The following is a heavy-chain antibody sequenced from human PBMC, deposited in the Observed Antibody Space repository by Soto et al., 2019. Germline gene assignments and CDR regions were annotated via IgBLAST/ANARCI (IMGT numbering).Heavy chain of an antibody. Sequence: EVQLLESGGGLVQPGGSLRLSCAASGFAFSTFPMNWVRQAPGKGLEWVSGITGSGRNTYYADSVKGRFTISRDNAKNTLFLQMNSLRAEDTAVYYCAKNGLSNSPSAIDSWGQGTLVTVSS. CDR1: GFAFSTFP. V-gene: IGHV3-23*01. CDR3: AKNGLSNSPSAIDS. D-gene: IGHD1-1*01. CDR2: ITGSGRNT. J-gene: IGHJ4*02.